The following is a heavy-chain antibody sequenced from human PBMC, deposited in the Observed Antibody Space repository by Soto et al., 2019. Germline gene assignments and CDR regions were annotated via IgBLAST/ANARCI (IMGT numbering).Heavy chain of an antibody. Sequence: GGSLRLSCAASGFPFSSYAMHWVRQAPGKGLEWVAVISYDGGNKYYADSVKGRFTISRDNSKNTLYLQMNSLRAEDTAVYYCARDYYRFNSGYGFSMDVWGQGTTVTVSS. CDR3: ARDYYRFNSGYGFSMDV. J-gene: IGHJ6*02. CDR2: ISYDGGNK. D-gene: IGHD5-12*01. CDR1: GFPFSSYA. V-gene: IGHV3-30-3*01.